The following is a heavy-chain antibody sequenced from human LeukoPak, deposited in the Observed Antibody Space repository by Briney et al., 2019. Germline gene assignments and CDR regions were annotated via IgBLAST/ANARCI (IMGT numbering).Heavy chain of an antibody. V-gene: IGHV3-11*01. CDR3: ARFAYYDSSGYHPGVDY. D-gene: IGHD3-22*01. CDR1: GFTFSDYY. J-gene: IGHJ4*02. Sequence: GGSLRLSCAASGFTFSDYYMSWIRQAPGKGLEWVSYISSSGSTIYYADSAKGRFTISRDNAKNSLYLQMNSLRAEDTAVYYCARFAYYDSSGYHPGVDYWGQGTLVTVSS. CDR2: ISSSGSTI.